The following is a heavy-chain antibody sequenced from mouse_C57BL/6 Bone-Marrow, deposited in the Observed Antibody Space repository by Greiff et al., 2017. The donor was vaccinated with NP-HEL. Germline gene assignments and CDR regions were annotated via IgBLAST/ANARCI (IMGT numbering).Heavy chain of an antibody. Sequence: QVQLQQPGAELVMPGASVKLSCKASGYTFTSSWLPWVQQTPGPGLACILDIDPSSSYTNYNQKFKGKSTLTVDKSSSTAYMQLSSLTSEDSAVYYCARGGGLRRWGQGTTLTVSS. J-gene: IGHJ2*01. CDR2: IDPSSSYT. D-gene: IGHD2-12*01. CDR3: ARGGGLRR. CDR1: GYTFTSSW. V-gene: IGHV1-69*01.